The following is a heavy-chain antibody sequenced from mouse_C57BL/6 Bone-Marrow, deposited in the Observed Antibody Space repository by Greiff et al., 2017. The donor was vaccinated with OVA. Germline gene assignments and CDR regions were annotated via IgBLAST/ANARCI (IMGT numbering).Heavy chain of an antibody. CDR1: GFTFSDYY. Sequence: EVKLMESGGGLVQPGGSLKLSCAASGFTFSDYYMYWVRQTPEKRLEWVAYISNGGGSTYYPDTVKGRFTISRDNAKNTLYLQMRRLKSEDTAMYYCARRPWYFDVWGTGTTVTVSS. CDR2: ISNGGGST. CDR3: ARRPWYFDV. V-gene: IGHV5-12*01. J-gene: IGHJ1*03.